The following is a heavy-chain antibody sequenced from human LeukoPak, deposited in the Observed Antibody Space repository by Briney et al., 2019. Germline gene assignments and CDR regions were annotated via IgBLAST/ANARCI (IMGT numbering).Heavy chain of an antibody. D-gene: IGHD3-9*01. CDR1: GYSFTSYW. CDR3: ARISPETYDILTGYYRYYFDY. J-gene: IGHJ4*02. Sequence: GESLKISCKGSGYSFTSYWIGWVRQMPGKGLEWMGIIYPGDSDTRYSPSFQGQVTISADKSISTAYLQWSSLKASDTAMYYCARISPETYDILTGYYRYYFDYWGQGTLVTVSS. V-gene: IGHV5-51*01. CDR2: IYPGDSDT.